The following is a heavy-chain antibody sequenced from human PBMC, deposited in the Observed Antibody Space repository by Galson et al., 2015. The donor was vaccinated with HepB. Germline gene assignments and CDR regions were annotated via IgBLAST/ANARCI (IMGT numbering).Heavy chain of an antibody. Sequence: SLRLSCAASGFTFSSYAMHWVRQAPGKGLEWVAVISYDGSNKYYADSVKGRFTISRDNSKNTLYLQMNSLRAEDTAVYYCARDKGMGFGELNLFDYWGQGTLVTVSS. CDR2: ISYDGSNK. D-gene: IGHD3-10*01. V-gene: IGHV3-30*04. CDR1: GFTFSSYA. J-gene: IGHJ4*02. CDR3: ARDKGMGFGELNLFDY.